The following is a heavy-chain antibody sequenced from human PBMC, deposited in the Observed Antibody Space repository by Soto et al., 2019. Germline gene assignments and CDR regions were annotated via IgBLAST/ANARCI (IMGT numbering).Heavy chain of an antibody. J-gene: IGHJ6*02. CDR2: VSPYDGYT. CDR3: ARGGYYDSSGSRNYFYYGMNV. CDR1: GYTFTAYG. Sequence: ASVKVSCETSGYTFTAYGISWVRQAPGQRLEWVGWVSPYDGYTNYAQILQGRVSMTTDTSTKTAYMEVRSLRSDDTAVYYCARGGYYDSSGSRNYFYYGMNVWGQGTTVTVSS. V-gene: IGHV1-18*01. D-gene: IGHD3-22*01.